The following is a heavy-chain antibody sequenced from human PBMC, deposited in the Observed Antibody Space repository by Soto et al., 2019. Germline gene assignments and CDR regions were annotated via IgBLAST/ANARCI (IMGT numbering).Heavy chain of an antibody. CDR2: IYYSGST. J-gene: IGHJ6*02. CDR3: ARDGLEPPKGNYYYGMDV. Sequence: PSETLALTCTVSGGSISSYYWSWIRQPPGKGLEWIGYIYYSGSTNYNPSLKSRVTISVDTSKNQFSLKLSSVTAADTAVYYCARDGLEPPKGNYYYGMDVWGQGTTVTVSS. D-gene: IGHD3-3*01. CDR1: GGSISSYY. V-gene: IGHV4-59*01.